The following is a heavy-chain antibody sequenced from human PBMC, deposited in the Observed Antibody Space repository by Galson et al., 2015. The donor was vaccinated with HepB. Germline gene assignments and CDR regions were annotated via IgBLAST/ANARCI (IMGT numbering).Heavy chain of an antibody. Sequence: SLRLSCAASGFTFSSYAMSWVRQAPGKGLEWVPAISGSGGSTYYADSVKGRFTISRDNSKNTLYLQMNSLRAEDTAVYYCAKGDFWSGYYEYYYYGMDVWGQGTTVTVSS. CDR2: ISGSGGST. V-gene: IGHV3-23*01. D-gene: IGHD3-3*01. J-gene: IGHJ6*02. CDR1: GFTFSSYA. CDR3: AKGDFWSGYYEYYYYGMDV.